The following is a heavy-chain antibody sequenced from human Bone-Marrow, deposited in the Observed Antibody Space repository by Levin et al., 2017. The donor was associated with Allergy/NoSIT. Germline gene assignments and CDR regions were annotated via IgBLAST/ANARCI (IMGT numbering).Heavy chain of an antibody. CDR2: IYYSGST. J-gene: IGHJ6*03. Sequence: SETLSLTCTVSGGSISSYYWSWIRQPPGKGLEWIGYIYYSGSTNYNPSLKSRVTISVDTSKNQFSLKLSSVTAADTAVYYCARYEVSSSGHYYYYYMDGWGKGTTVTVSS. V-gene: IGHV4-59*01. CDR1: GGSISSYY. D-gene: IGHD6-6*01. CDR3: ARYEVSSSGHYYYYYMDG.